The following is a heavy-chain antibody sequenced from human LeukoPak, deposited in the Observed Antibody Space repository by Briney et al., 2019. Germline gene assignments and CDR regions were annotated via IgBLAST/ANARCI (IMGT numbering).Heavy chain of an antibody. D-gene: IGHD6-19*01. V-gene: IGHV5-51*01. J-gene: IGHJ4*02. CDR3: ARLNNIAVAGTYYFDY. CDR2: IYPGDSDT. CDR1: GYSFISYW. Sequence: GESLKISCKGSGYSFISYWIGWVRQMPGKGLEWMGIIYPGDSDTRYSPSFQGQVTISADKSISTAYLQWSSLKASDTAMYYCARLNNIAVAGTYYFDYWGQGTLVTVSS.